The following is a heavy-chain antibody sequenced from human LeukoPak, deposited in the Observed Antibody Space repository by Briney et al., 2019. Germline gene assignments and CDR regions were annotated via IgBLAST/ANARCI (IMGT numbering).Heavy chain of an antibody. J-gene: IGHJ4*02. CDR2: INHSGST. D-gene: IGHD1-7*01. CDR1: GGSFSGYY. CDR3: ARNYQSPLYYFDY. V-gene: IGHV4-34*01. Sequence: SETLSLTCAVYGGSFSGYYWSWIRQPPGKGLEWIGEINHSGSTNYNPSLKSRVTISVDTSKNQFSLKLSSVTAADTAVYYCARNYQSPLYYFDYWGQGTLATVSS.